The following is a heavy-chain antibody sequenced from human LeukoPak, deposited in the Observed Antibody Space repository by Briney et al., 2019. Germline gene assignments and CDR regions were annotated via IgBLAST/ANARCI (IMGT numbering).Heavy chain of an antibody. Sequence: GGSLRLSCAASGFTFSSYEMNWVRQAPGKGLEWVSYISSSGSTIYYADSVKGRFTISRDNAKNSLYLQMNSLRAEDTAVYYCASLWVAAPAPDYWGQGTLVTVSS. V-gene: IGHV3-48*03. J-gene: IGHJ4*02. D-gene: IGHD6-13*01. CDR3: ASLWVAAPAPDY. CDR1: GFTFSSYE. CDR2: ISSSGSTI.